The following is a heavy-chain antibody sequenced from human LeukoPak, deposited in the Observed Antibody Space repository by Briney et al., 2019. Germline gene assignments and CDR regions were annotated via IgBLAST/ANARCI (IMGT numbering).Heavy chain of an antibody. Sequence: GGSLRLSCAASGFTVSSYYMSWVRQAPGKGLEWVSVIYSGGSTYYADSVKGRFTISRDNSKNTLYLQMNSLRAEDTAVYYCARGKGLVGAVADEQPLDYWGQGTLVTVSS. CDR3: ARGKGLVGAVADEQPLDY. CDR2: IYSGGST. V-gene: IGHV3-53*01. D-gene: IGHD6-19*01. J-gene: IGHJ4*02. CDR1: GFTVSSYY.